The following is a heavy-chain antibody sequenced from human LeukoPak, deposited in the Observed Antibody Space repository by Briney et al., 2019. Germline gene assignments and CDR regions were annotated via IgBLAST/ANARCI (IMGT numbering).Heavy chain of an antibody. D-gene: IGHD3-22*01. Sequence: PGGSLRLSCAAPGLTVSSNYRSWVRQAPGKGLEWVSATYASGSTYYVDSVKGRLTHSRDNSKNTLFLQMNSLSAEDTAVYYCASYDSSSRRDYWGQGTQVTVSS. CDR1: GLTVSSNY. J-gene: IGHJ4*02. CDR3: ASYDSSSRRDY. V-gene: IGHV3-53*01. CDR2: TYASGST.